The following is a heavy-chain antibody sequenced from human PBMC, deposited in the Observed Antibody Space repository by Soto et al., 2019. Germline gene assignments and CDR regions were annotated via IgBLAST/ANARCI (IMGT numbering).Heavy chain of an antibody. D-gene: IGHD5-12*01. Sequence: QVQLVQSGAEVTKPGASVKVSGKASGYTFSTYGISWVRQDPGQGLEWMGWTSGNNDKKNYSQKFKGRVTMTTDTSTNTAYLELRSLSTDDTALYYCARESRGYEDYWGQGTLVIVSS. V-gene: IGHV1-18*01. CDR3: ARESRGYEDY. CDR1: GYTFSTYG. J-gene: IGHJ4*02. CDR2: TSGNNDKK.